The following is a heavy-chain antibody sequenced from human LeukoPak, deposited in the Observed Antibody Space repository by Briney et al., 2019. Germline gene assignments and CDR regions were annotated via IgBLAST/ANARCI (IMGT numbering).Heavy chain of an antibody. Sequence: PGRSLRLSCAAAGFSFDDYAMHSVRHAPGKGLEWVSTIIWNSGRMEYADSVKGRFTISRDNAKNSLYLQMNSLRDEDTALYYCAKDGQRGAVSVVTYMDVWGKGTTVTVSS. CDR1: GFSFDDYA. D-gene: IGHD1-26*01. J-gene: IGHJ6*03. CDR2: IIWNSGRM. CDR3: AKDGQRGAVSVVTYMDV. V-gene: IGHV3-9*01.